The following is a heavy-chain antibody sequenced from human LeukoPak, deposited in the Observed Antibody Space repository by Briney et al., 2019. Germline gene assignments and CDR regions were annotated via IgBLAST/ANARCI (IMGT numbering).Heavy chain of an antibody. CDR2: IYHSGST. CDR1: GGSISSSNW. J-gene: IGHJ4*02. Sequence: SGTLSLTCAISGGSISSSNWWSWVRQPPGKGLEWIGEIYHSGSTNYNPSLKSRVTISVDKSKNQFSLKLSSVTAADTAVYYCARDSADYYGSGSYPYFDYWGQGTLVTVSS. D-gene: IGHD3-10*01. V-gene: IGHV4-4*02. CDR3: ARDSADYYGSGSYPYFDY.